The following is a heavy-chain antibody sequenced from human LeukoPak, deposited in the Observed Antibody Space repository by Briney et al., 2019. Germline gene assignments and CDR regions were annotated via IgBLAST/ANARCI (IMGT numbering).Heavy chain of an antibody. CDR2: ISAYNGNT. CDR3: ARDLGIYYYDTSGSPLGDY. V-gene: IGHV1-18*01. J-gene: IGHJ4*02. D-gene: IGHD3-22*01. Sequence: RASVKVSCKASGYTFTSYGISWVRQAPGQGLEWMGWISAYNGNTYYAQELQGRVTMTTDTSTSTAYMELRGLRSADDTAVYYCARDLGIYYYDTSGSPLGDYWGQGTLVTVSS. CDR1: GYTFTSYG.